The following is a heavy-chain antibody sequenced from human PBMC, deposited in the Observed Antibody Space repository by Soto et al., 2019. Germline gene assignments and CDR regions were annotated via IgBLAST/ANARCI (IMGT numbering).Heavy chain of an antibody. D-gene: IGHD3-16*01. CDR1: GCKCSAYS. J-gene: IGHJ4*02. CDR2: ISSSSSTI. CDR3: ARSVSQRFDY. V-gene: IGHV3-48*01. Sequence: GGSLRLSWAASGCKCSAYSMNWVRQAPGKGLEWISYISSSSSTIYYADSVRGRFTISRENAKNSLYLQMNSLRAEDTAVYYCARSVSQRFDYWGKGTLVTVSS.